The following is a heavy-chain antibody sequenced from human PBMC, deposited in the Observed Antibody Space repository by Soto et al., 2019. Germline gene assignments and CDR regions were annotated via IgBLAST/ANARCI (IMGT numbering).Heavy chain of an antibody. CDR2: IDPSDSYT. V-gene: IGHV5-10-1*01. CDR1: GYSFTSYW. D-gene: IGHD1-1*01. CDR3: ARDVGGSYLLFDH. J-gene: IGHJ4*02. Sequence: GESLKISCKGSGYSFTSYWITWVRQMPGKGLEWMGRIDPSDSYTNYSPSFEGHVTISVDKSIGTAYLQWGSLKASDTAVYYCARDVGGSYLLFDHWGQGTMVTVYS.